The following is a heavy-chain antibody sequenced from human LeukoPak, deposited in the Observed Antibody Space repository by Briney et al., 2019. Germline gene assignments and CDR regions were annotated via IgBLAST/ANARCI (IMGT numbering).Heavy chain of an antibody. CDR3: ARVLMITFGGVIENVDY. J-gene: IGHJ4*02. D-gene: IGHD3-16*02. CDR2: ISAYNGNT. V-gene: IGHV1-18*01. CDR1: GYTFTSYG. Sequence: GASVKVSCTASGYTFTSYGISWVRQAPGQGLEWMGWISAYNGNTNYAQKLQGRVTMTTDTSTSTAYMELRSLRSDDTAVYYCARVLMITFGGVIENVDYWGQGTLVTVSS.